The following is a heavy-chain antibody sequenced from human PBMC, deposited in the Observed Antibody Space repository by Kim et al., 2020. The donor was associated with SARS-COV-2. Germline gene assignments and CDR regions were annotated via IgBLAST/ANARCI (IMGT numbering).Heavy chain of an antibody. CDR3: ARMYSYGYGNWFDP. CDR2: INAGNGNT. D-gene: IGHD5-18*01. J-gene: IGHJ5*02. Sequence: ASVKVSCKASGYTFTSYAMHWVRQAPGQRLEWMGWINAGNGNTKYPQKFQGRVTITRDTSASTAYMELSSLRSEDTAVYYCARMYSYGYGNWFDPWGQGTLVTVSS. CDR1: GYTFTSYA. V-gene: IGHV1-3*01.